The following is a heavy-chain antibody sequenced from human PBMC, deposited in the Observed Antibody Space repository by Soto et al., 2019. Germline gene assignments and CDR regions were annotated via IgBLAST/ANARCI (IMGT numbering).Heavy chain of an antibody. Sequence: QVQLQESGPGLVKPSETLSLTCTVSGGSVSAGSYYWSWIRQPPGKGLEWIGFIYYTGTTNYNPSFKSRVTMSVDTSKNQLSLNLTSVTAADTAVYYCARVGSTEPCFDRWGQGTLGAVSS. CDR2: IYYTGTT. J-gene: IGHJ5*02. CDR1: GGSVSAGSYY. V-gene: IGHV4-61*01. CDR3: ARVGSTEPCFDR. D-gene: IGHD2-8*02.